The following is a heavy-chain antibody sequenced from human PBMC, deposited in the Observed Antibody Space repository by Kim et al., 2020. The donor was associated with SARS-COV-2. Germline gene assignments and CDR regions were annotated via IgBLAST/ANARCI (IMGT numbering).Heavy chain of an antibody. D-gene: IGHD6-13*01. CDR3: ARDSTAAAGSYFDY. J-gene: IGHJ4*02. V-gene: IGHV1-2*02. Sequence: ASVKVSCKTSGFTFIDYCIHWVRQAPRQGLEWMAWIDPNIGSTNYAQKFQGRVTVTRDTSISTAYLELSGLRSDDTAVYYCARDSTAAAGSYFDYWGQGTLLTVSS. CDR1: GFTFIDYC. CDR2: IDPNIGST.